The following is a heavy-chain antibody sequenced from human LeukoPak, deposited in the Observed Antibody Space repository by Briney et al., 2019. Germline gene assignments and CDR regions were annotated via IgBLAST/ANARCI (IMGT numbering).Heavy chain of an antibody. CDR3: ARGTIVVVAGAVLDV. Sequence: LSGGSLRLSCEASEFTFSGYSMNWVRQAPGKGLEWISYISSSSSTIYYADSVKGRFSISRDNANNSLYLQMKSLRAEDSAVYYCARGTIVVVAGAVLDVWGKGTTVTISS. J-gene: IGHJ6*04. V-gene: IGHV3-48*04. CDR1: EFTFSGYS. CDR2: ISSSSSTI. D-gene: IGHD2-2*01.